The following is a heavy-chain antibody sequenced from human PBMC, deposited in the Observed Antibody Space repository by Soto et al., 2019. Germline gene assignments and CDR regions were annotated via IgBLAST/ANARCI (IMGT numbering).Heavy chain of an antibody. J-gene: IGHJ6*02. CDR1: EFTFSSYA. CDR3: AKDQSTDSRSYHALDV. V-gene: IGHV3-30*18. Sequence: QVQLVESGGGVVQPGESLRLSCAASEFTFSSYAMHLVRHAPGKGLEWVAGVSNGGNTKYYGESVKGRFTISRDNAKNKLNLQMNSLTAEDTAVYYCAKDQSTDSRSYHALDVWGQGTTVTVSS. CDR2: VSNGGNTK. D-gene: IGHD2-8*02.